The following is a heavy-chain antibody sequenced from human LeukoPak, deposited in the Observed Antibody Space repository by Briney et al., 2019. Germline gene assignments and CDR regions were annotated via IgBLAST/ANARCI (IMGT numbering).Heavy chain of an antibody. V-gene: IGHV3-23*01. Sequence: GGTLRLYCAASGFTFSSHGMSWVRQAPGKGLEWVSTISGSGDNTYYADSVKGRFTISRDNSKNTLYLQMNSLRAEDTAVYYCARVTYGSGTYGAFDYWGQGTLVTVSS. J-gene: IGHJ4*02. CDR1: GFTFSSHG. CDR2: ISGSGDNT. D-gene: IGHD3-10*01. CDR3: ARVTYGSGTYGAFDY.